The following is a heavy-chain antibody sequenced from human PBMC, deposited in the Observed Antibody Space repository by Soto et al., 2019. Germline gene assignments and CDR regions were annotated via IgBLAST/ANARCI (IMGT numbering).Heavy chain of an antibody. CDR2: ISYDGSNK. J-gene: IGHJ4*02. CDR3: AVGIAAAGPFDY. Sequence: GGSLRLSCAASGFTFSSYGLHWVRQAPGKGLEWVAVISYDGSNKYYADSVKGRFTISRDNSKNTLYLQMNSLRAEDTAVYYCAVGIAAAGPFDYWGQGTLVTVSS. CDR1: GFTFSSYG. V-gene: IGHV3-30*03. D-gene: IGHD6-13*01.